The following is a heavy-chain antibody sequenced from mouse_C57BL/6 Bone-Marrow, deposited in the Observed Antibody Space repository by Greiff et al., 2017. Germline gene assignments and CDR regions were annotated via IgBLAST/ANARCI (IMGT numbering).Heavy chain of an antibody. CDR2: ISSGGSYT. Sequence: EVKLVESGGDLVKPGGSLKLSCAASGFTFSSYGMSWVRQTPDKRLEWVATISSGGSYTYYPDSVKGRFTISRDNAKNTLYLQMSSLKSEDTAMYYCARQGIYYYGSSYDWFAYWGQGTLVTVSA. CDR3: ARQGIYYYGSSYDWFAY. CDR1: GFTFSSYG. D-gene: IGHD1-1*01. J-gene: IGHJ3*01. V-gene: IGHV5-6*02.